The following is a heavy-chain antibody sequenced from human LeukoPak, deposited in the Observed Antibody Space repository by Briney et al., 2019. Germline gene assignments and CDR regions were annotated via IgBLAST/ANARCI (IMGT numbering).Heavy chain of an antibody. D-gene: IGHD5-18*01. J-gene: IGHJ4*02. CDR3: ARDYGIQLWRN. Sequence: ASVKVSCKASGGTFRSYAFTWVRQAPGQGLEWMGRINPNSGGTNYAQKFQGRVTMTRDTSISTAYMELSRLRSDDTAVYYCARDYGIQLWRNWGQGTLVTVSS. V-gene: IGHV1-2*06. CDR1: GGTFRSYA. CDR2: INPNSGGT.